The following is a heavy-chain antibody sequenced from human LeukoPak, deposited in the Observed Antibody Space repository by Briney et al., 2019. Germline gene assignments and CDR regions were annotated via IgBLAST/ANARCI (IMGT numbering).Heavy chain of an antibody. CDR1: GFTFSSYA. CDR3: IAAPRGSYSEGFAFDI. J-gene: IGHJ3*02. D-gene: IGHD1-26*01. V-gene: IGHV3-23*01. CDR2: ISGSGVST. Sequence: GGSLRLSCAASGFTFSSYAMTWVRQAPGKGLEWVSTISGSGVSTYYADSVKGRFTISRDNSKNTLYLQMNSLRAEDTAVYYCIAAPRGSYSEGFAFDIWGQGTMVTVSS.